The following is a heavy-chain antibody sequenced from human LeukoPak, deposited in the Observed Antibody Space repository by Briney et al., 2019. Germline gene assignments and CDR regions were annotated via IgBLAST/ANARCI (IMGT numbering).Heavy chain of an antibody. D-gene: IGHD3-16*01. CDR2: IIPILGIA. CDR3: AGTDRGGSKNTNEDYYYYMDV. Sequence: SVKVSCKASGGTFSSYTISWVRQAPGQGLEWMGRIIPILGIANYAQKFQGRVTITADKSTSTAYMELSSLRSGDPAVYYCAGTDRGGSKNTNEDYYYYMDVWGKGTTVTVSS. J-gene: IGHJ6*03. CDR1: GGTFSSYT. V-gene: IGHV1-69*02.